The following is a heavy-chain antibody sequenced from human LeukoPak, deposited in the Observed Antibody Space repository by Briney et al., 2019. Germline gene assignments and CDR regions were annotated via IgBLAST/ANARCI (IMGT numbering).Heavy chain of an antibody. CDR2: MYYSGST. D-gene: IGHD3-22*01. CDR3: ARQYYDNTGYYYFDY. Sequence: SETLSLTCTVSGGSITWSSYYWGWIRQPPGKGLEWIGSMYYSGSTYYNPSLKSRLTISVDTSKNQFSLKLTSVTAADTAVYYCARQYYDNTGYYYFDYWGQGTLVTVSS. J-gene: IGHJ4*02. V-gene: IGHV4-39*01. CDR1: GGSITWSSYY.